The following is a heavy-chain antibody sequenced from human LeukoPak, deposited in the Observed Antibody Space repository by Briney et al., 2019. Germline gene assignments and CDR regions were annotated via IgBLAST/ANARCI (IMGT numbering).Heavy chain of an antibody. CDR1: GFTFSSYA. V-gene: IGHV3-23*01. D-gene: IGHD6-13*01. CDR2: ISGSGGST. J-gene: IGHJ6*02. CDR3: AKDFSGYSYSYYYYGMDV. Sequence: GGSLRLSCAASGFTFSSYAMSWVRQAPGKGLEWVSAISGSGGSTYYADSVKGRFTISGDNSKNTLYLQMNSLRAEDTAVYYCAKDFSGYSYSYYYYGMDVWGQGTTVTVSS.